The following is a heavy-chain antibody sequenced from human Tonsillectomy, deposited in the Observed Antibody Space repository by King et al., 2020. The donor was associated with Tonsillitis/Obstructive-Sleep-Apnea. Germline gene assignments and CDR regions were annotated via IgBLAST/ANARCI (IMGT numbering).Heavy chain of an antibody. CDR3: ARTPRHIVVVTAPPSRYFDR. CDR1: GGSIGGYY. CDR2: IYNSGST. V-gene: IGHV4-59*01. J-gene: IGHJ2*01. Sequence: QLQESGPGLVKPSETLSLTCTVSGGSIGGYYWNWIRQPPGKGLEWIAYIYNSGSTNYNPSLKSRVTISGDTSKNQFSLKLSSVTAADTAVYYCARTPRHIVVVTAPPSRYFDRWGRGTLVIVSS. D-gene: IGHD2-21*02.